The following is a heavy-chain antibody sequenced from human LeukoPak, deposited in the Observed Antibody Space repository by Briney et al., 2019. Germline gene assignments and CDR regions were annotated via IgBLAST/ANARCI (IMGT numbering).Heavy chain of an antibody. J-gene: IGHJ4*02. CDR2: VYYSGST. CDR3: ASPYRGRFDY. Sequence: PSETLSLTCTVSGGSISSSNYYWVWIRQPPGQGLEWIGSVYYSGSTYYNPSLKSRVTISVDTSKNQFSLKLASVTAADTAVYYCASPYRGRFDYWGQGTLVTVSS. D-gene: IGHD3-10*01. V-gene: IGHV4-39*07. CDR1: GGSISSSNYY.